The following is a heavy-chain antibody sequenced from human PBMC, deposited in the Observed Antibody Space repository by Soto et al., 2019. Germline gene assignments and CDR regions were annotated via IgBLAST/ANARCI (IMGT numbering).Heavy chain of an antibody. CDR2: ISAYNGNT. D-gene: IGHD3-16*02. Sequence: QVQLVQSGAEVKKPGASVKVSCKASGYTFTSYGISWVRQAPGQGLEWMGWISAYNGNTNYAQKLQGRVTMTTDTSSSTAYMELRSLRSDDTAVYYCARAKWAGPEFMITFGGVIVVDAFDIWGQGTMVTVSS. V-gene: IGHV1-18*01. CDR1: GYTFTSYG. J-gene: IGHJ3*02. CDR3: ARAKWAGPEFMITFGGVIVVDAFDI.